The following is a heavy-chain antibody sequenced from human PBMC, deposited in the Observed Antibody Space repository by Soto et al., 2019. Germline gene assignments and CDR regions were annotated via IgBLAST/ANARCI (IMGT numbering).Heavy chain of an antibody. CDR3: AREGASQYSYGPYYYYYGMDV. Sequence: QVQLQESGPGLVKPSQTLSLTCTVSGGSISSGDYYWSWIRQPPGKGLEWIGYIYYSGSTYYNPSLKSRVTISVDTSKNQFSLKLSSVTAADTAVYYCAREGASQYSYGPYYYYYGMDVWGQGTTVTVSS. J-gene: IGHJ6*02. D-gene: IGHD5-18*01. CDR2: IYYSGST. CDR1: GGSISSGDYY. V-gene: IGHV4-30-4*01.